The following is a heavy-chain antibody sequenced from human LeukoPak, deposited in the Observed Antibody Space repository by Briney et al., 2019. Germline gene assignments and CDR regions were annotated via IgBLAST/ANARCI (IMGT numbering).Heavy chain of an antibody. D-gene: IGHD4-23*01. CDR3: ARDLTVVRGYFDY. J-gene: IGHJ4*02. CDR1: GYTFTGYY. CDR2: INPNSGGT. Sequence: ASVKVSCKASGYTFTGYYMRWVRQAPGQGLEWMGWINPNSGGTNYAQKFQGRVTMTRDTSISTAYMELSRLRSDDTAVYYCARDLTVVRGYFDYWGQGTLVTVSS. V-gene: IGHV1-2*02.